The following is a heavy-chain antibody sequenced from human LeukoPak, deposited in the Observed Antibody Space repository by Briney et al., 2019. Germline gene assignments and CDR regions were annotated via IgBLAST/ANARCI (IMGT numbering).Heavy chain of an antibody. Sequence: GGSLRLSCAASGFTFSSYWMSWVRKAPGKGLEWVANIKQDGSEKYYVDSVKGRFTISRDNAKNSLYLQMNNLRAEDTAVYYCARRLKSSGWYGDYFDYWGQGTLVTVSS. CDR1: GFTFSSYW. D-gene: IGHD6-19*01. V-gene: IGHV3-7*01. CDR2: IKQDGSEK. J-gene: IGHJ4*02. CDR3: ARRLKSSGWYGDYFDY.